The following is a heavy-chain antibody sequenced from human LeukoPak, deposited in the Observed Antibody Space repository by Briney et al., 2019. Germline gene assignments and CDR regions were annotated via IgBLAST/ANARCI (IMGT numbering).Heavy chain of an antibody. J-gene: IGHJ5*02. D-gene: IGHD6-19*01. V-gene: IGHV3-23*01. CDR1: GFTFSSYA. CDR3: AKGTSIAVAGSYNWFDP. Sequence: GGPLRLSCAASGFTFSSYAMSWVRQAPGKGLEWVSAISGSGGSTYYADSVKARFTISRHNSKNTLYLQMNSLRAEDTAVYYCAKGTSIAVAGSYNWFDPWGQGTLVTVSS. CDR2: ISGSGGST.